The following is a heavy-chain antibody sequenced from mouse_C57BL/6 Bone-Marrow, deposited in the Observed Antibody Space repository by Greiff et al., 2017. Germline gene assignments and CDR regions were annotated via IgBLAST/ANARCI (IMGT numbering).Heavy chain of an antibody. Sequence: VQLQQSGAELVRPGTSVKVSCKASGYAFTNYLIEWVKQRPGQGLEWIGVINPGSGGTNYNEKFQGKATLTADKSSSTAYMQLSSLTSEDSAVYFCAREWLAYAMDYWGQGTSVTVSS. CDR3: AREWLAYAMDY. J-gene: IGHJ4*01. CDR2: INPGSGGT. CDR1: GYAFTNYL. D-gene: IGHD2-2*01. V-gene: IGHV1-54*01.